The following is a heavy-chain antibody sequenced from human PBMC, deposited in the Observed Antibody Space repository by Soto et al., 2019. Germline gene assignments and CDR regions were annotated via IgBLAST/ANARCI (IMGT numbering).Heavy chain of an antibody. J-gene: IGHJ4*02. Sequence: QVQLLQSGAEVKKPGASVKVSGKASGYTFTSYDINWVRQATGQGLEWMGWMNPNSGNTGYAQKFQGRVTMTRNTSISTAYMELSSLTSDDTAVYYCARSTNDYGDRHWGQGTLVTVSS. CDR3: ARSTNDYGDRH. V-gene: IGHV1-8*01. CDR1: GYTFTSYD. CDR2: MNPNSGNT. D-gene: IGHD4-17*01.